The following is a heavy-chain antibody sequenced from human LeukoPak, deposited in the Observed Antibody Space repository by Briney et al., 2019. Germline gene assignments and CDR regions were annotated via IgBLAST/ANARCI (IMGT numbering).Heavy chain of an antibody. V-gene: IGHV4-38-2*02. D-gene: IGHD3-22*01. CDR3: ARQNRRSYYDSSGYSI. CDR1: GYSISSGYY. CDR2: IYHSGST. J-gene: IGHJ4*02. Sequence: PSETLSLTCTVSGYSISSGYYWGWIRQPPGKGLEWIGSIYHSGSTYYNPSLKSRVTISVDTSKNQFSLKLSSVTAADTAVYYCARQNRRSYYDSSGYSIWGQGTLVTVSS.